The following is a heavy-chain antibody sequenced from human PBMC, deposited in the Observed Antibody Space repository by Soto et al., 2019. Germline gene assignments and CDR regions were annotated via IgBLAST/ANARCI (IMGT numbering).Heavy chain of an antibody. V-gene: IGHV1-2*02. Sequence: QEQLVQSGTEVKKPGASVTVSCKPSGSTFTDFYLHWFRQPPGQGLEWVGGINPKTGDTKSSQKFQGRVTMSRDTSVSTAYIDLTSLTSDDTAMYYCATGTNGTTGWYHPWGQGTRVTVSS. CDR2: INPKTGDT. D-gene: IGHD1-1*01. J-gene: IGHJ5*02. CDR1: GSTFTDFY. CDR3: ATGTNGTTGWYHP.